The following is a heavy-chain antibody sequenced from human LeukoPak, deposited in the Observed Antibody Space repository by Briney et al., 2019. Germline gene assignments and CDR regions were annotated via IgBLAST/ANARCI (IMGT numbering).Heavy chain of an antibody. Sequence: SVKVSCKASGGTFSSYAISWVRQAPGQGLEWMGGIIPIFGTANYAQKFQGRVTITADKSTSTAYMELSSLRSEDTAVYYCARDSNYYDSGGAFDYWGQGTLVTVSS. J-gene: IGHJ4*02. CDR3: ARDSNYYDSGGAFDY. D-gene: IGHD3-22*01. CDR1: GGTFSSYA. CDR2: IIPIFGTA. V-gene: IGHV1-69*06.